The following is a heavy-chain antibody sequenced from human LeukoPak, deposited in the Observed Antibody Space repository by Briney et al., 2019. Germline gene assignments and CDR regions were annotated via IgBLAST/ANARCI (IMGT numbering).Heavy chain of an antibody. Sequence: PGGSLRLSCAASGFTFSSYWMSWVRQAPGRGLEWVANIKQDGSEKYYVDSVKGRFTISRDNAKNSLYLQMNSLRAEDTAVYYCARDSTSCCGSCGMDVWGQGTTVTVSS. CDR1: GFTFSSYW. D-gene: IGHD2-2*01. V-gene: IGHV3-7*05. J-gene: IGHJ6*02. CDR3: ARDSTSCCGSCGMDV. CDR2: IKQDGSEK.